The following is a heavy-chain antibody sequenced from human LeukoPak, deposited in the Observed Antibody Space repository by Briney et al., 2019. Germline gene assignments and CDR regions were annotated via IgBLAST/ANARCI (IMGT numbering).Heavy chain of an antibody. V-gene: IGHV4-34*01. CDR2: INHSGST. CDR3: ARGKHCSSTSCYVARRYYYGMDV. CDR1: GGSFSGYY. Sequence: SETLSLTCAVYGGSFSGYYWSWIRQPPGKGLEWIGEINHSGSTNYNPSLKSRVTISVDTSKNQFSLKLSSVTAADTAVYYCARGKHCSSTSCYVARRYYYGMDVWGQGTTVAVSS. D-gene: IGHD2-2*01. J-gene: IGHJ6*02.